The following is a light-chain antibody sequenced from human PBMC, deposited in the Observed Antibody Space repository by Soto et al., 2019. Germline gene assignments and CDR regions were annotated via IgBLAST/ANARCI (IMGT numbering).Light chain of an antibody. J-gene: IGLJ2*01. Sequence: QAVVTQPPPASGTPGQRVTISCSGSGSSIGTNTVNWYRQLPGTAPKLLIYGNNQRPSGVPDRFSGSKSGTSASLAISGLQSEDEADYYCAAWDGSLNNVLFGGGTKLTVL. CDR2: GNN. CDR1: GSSIGTNT. CDR3: AAWDGSLNNVL. V-gene: IGLV1-44*01.